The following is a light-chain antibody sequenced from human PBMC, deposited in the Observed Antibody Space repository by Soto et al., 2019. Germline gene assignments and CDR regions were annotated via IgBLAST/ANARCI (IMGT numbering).Light chain of an antibody. V-gene: IGKV3-15*01. CDR1: QSVSSN. CDR2: GAS. J-gene: IGKJ2*01. CDR3: KQYNNWPYT. Sequence: EIVMTQSPATLSVSPGERATLSCRASQSVSSNLAWYQQKPGQAPRLLIYGASTRATGIPARFSGSGSGTDFTLTISSLQSEDFAVYYCKQYNNWPYTFGQGTKLEIK.